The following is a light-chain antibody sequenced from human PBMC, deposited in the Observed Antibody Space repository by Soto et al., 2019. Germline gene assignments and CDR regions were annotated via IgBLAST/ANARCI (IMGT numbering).Light chain of an antibody. Sequence: QSVLTQPPSASGNPGQRVTISCSGSYSTFGSNLGNWYQHFPGTAPKLLIYNNNKRPSGVPDRFSASKSGTSVSLAISGLHSEDEAIYYCASWDDSLNDVLFGGGTKLTVL. J-gene: IGLJ2*01. V-gene: IGLV1-44*01. CDR2: NNN. CDR3: ASWDDSLNDVL. CDR1: YSTFGSNL.